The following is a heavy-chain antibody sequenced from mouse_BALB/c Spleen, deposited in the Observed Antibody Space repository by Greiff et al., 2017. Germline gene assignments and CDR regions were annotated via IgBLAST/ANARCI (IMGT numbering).Heavy chain of an antibody. V-gene: IGHV1-7*01. Sequence: QVQLQQSGAELAKPGASVKMSCKASGYTFTSYWMHWVKQRPGQVLEWIGYINPSTGYTEYNQKFKDKATLTADKSSSTAYMQLSSLTSEDSAVYYCASYGNFWFAYWGQGTLVTVSA. CDR2: INPSTGYT. J-gene: IGHJ3*01. CDR1: GYTFTSYW. D-gene: IGHD2-10*02. CDR3: ASYGNFWFAY.